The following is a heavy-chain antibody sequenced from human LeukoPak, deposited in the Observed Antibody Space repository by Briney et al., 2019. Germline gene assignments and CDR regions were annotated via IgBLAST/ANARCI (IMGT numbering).Heavy chain of an antibody. D-gene: IGHD6-13*01. V-gene: IGHV3-9*01. CDR1: GFTLDDCA. J-gene: IGHJ4*02. Sequence: GRSLSLSCAASGFTLDDCAMLWVRHAPGRGLEWVSGITWNSGTISYAHSVKGRFTIYRHNAKNSLYMQMNRLRPDDTALYYCARARYSSTWYADYWGQGILVTVSP. CDR2: ITWNSGTI. CDR3: ARARYSSTWYADY.